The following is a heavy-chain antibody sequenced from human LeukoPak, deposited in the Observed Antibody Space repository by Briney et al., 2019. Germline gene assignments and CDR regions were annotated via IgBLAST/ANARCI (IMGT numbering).Heavy chain of an antibody. D-gene: IGHD3-10*01. V-gene: IGHV4-59*08. CDR3: ARHSLVASGTYYYGMDV. Sequence: SETLSLTCTVSGVSISSYYWSWIRQPPGKGPEWIGYIYFSGATNYNPSLKSRVTISVDTSKNQFSLRLSSVTAAGTAVYYCARHSLVASGTYYYGMDVWGQGIMVTVSS. CDR1: GVSISSYY. J-gene: IGHJ6*02. CDR2: IYFSGAT.